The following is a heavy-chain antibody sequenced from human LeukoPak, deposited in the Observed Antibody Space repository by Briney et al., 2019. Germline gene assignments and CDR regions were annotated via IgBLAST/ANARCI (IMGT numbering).Heavy chain of an antibody. V-gene: IGHV3-23*01. CDR2: ISGSGGST. CDR1: GFTFSSYA. CDR3: VKEDYYYGMDV. J-gene: IGHJ6*02. Sequence: PGRSLRLSCAASGFTFSSYAMSWVRQPPGKGLAWVSAISGSGGSTYYADSVRGRFTISRDNSKNTLYLQMNSLRAEDTAVYYCVKEDYYYGMDVWGQGTTVTVSS.